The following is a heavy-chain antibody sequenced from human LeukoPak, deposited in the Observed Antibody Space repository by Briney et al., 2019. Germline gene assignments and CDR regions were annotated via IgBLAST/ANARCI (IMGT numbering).Heavy chain of an antibody. Sequence: PGGSLRLSCTASGFTFSDYYMSWIRQAPGKGLEWVSYISSSGSTIYYADSVKGRFTISKDNAKNSLYLQMNSLRAEDTAVYYCARAWRIAAAAGPWGQGTLVTVSS. V-gene: IGHV3-11*01. CDR2: ISSSGSTI. CDR1: GFTFSDYY. CDR3: ARAWRIAAAAGP. D-gene: IGHD6-13*01. J-gene: IGHJ5*02.